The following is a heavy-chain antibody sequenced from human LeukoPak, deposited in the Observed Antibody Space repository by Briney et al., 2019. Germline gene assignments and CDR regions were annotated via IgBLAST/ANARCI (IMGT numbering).Heavy chain of an antibody. J-gene: IGHJ4*02. Sequence: SQTLSLTCAISGDSVSSNRAAWNWIRQSPSRGLEWLGRTYYRSKLYSDYAVSVKARITIIPDTSKNHFSLHLDSVTPEDTAVYFCTRVVEYYDILTGSPKGDNYFDSWGQGTLVTVSS. CDR3: TRVVEYYDILTGSPKGDNYFDS. CDR2: TYYRSKLYS. D-gene: IGHD3-9*01. CDR1: GDSVSSNRAA. V-gene: IGHV6-1*01.